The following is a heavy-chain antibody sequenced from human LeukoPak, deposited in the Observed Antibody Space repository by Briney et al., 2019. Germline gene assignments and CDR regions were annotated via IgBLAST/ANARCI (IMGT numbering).Heavy chain of an antibody. CDR3: ASVATVGSLDN. Sequence: SVKVSCKASGYSFSTHGIRWVRQAPGQGLEWMGGIMPIYGATNYAQKFQGRLTITTDRSTSTAYMELTNLSSEGTALYYCASVATVGSLDNWGQGTLVTVSS. D-gene: IGHD4-23*01. CDR1: GYSFSTHG. CDR2: IMPIYGAT. V-gene: IGHV1-69*05. J-gene: IGHJ4*02.